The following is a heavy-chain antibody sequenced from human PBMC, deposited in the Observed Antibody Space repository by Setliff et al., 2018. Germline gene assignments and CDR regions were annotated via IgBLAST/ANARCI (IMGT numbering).Heavy chain of an antibody. CDR3: ARTTGYRLEGDFDY. D-gene: IGHD3-16*01. V-gene: IGHV3-11*01. J-gene: IGHJ4*02. Sequence: NPGGSLRLSCAASGFTFSNYYMTWIRQAPGKGLEWISYINDSGNPTYYADSVKGRFTVSRDNAKNSLYLQMTSLRAEDTAIYYCARTTGYRLEGDFDYWGQGTLVTVSS. CDR2: INDSGNPT. CDR1: GFTFSNYY.